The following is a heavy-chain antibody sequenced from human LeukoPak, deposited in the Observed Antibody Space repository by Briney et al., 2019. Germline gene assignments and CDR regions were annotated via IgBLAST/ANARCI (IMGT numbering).Heavy chain of an antibody. CDR1: GLTFSSSW. J-gene: IGHJ4*02. V-gene: IGHV3-7*01. CDR3: ARDLAYGRLDY. Sequence: GGSLRLSCAVSGLTFSSSWMDWVRQAPGKGLEWVASINPDGNKKYSADSVKGRFTISRDNAENSLYLQMSSLRVEDTAFYYCARDLAYGRLDYWGQGMLVTVSS. CDR2: INPDGNKK. D-gene: IGHD3-16*01.